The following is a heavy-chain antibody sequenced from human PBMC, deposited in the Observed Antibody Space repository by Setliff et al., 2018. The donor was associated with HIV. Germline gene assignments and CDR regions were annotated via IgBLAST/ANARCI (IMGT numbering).Heavy chain of an antibody. J-gene: IGHJ4*02. V-gene: IGHV4-34*12. CDR1: GEFPIGYY. CDR3: AREVDLSRGVDY. CDR2: IIDSGAT. Sequence: KTSETLSLTCAVHGEFPIGYYWSWIRQPPGKGLEWIGEIIDSGATNYNPSLESRVILSIDTSKKLISLNLTSVTAADTAVYYCAREVDLSRGVDYWGQGTVVTVSS. D-gene: IGHD2-15*01.